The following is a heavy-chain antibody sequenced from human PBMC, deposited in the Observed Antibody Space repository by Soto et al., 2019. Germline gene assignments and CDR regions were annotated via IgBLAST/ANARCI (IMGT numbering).Heavy chain of an antibody. CDR2: IYHSGST. Sequence: PSETLSLTCAVSGASIISSNWWSWVRQPPGKGLEWIGEIYHSGSTNYSPSLKSRVTISVDKSKNQFSLNLSSVTAADTAVYYCASVKRGFCSGGSCYSPLFDYWGQGALVTVSS. CDR1: GASIISSNW. D-gene: IGHD2-15*01. V-gene: IGHV4-4*02. J-gene: IGHJ4*02. CDR3: ASVKRGFCSGGSCYSPLFDY.